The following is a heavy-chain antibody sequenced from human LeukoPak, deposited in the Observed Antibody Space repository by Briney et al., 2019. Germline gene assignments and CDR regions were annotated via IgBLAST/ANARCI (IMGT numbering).Heavy chain of an antibody. CDR1: GFTFSSYW. CDR2: INSDGSST. J-gene: IGHJ4*02. D-gene: IGHD3-22*01. V-gene: IGHV3-74*01. CDR3: AKDHKVVVNDWAFDY. Sequence: AGGSLRLSCAGSGFTFSSYWMHWVRQAPGKGLVWVSRINSDGSSTSYADSVKGRFTISRDNSKNTLYLQMNSLRAEDTAVYYCAKDHKVVVNDWAFDYWGQGTLVTVSS.